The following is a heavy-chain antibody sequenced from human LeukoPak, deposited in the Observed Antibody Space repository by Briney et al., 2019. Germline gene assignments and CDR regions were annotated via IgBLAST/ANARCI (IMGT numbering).Heavy chain of an antibody. CDR3: ARGGLRPAAIDTLIISCHDYYFYYMDV. CDR1: GYTFTRYD. Sequence: ASVKVSCKASGYTFTRYDINWVRQATGQGLEWMGWMNPNSGNTGYAQKFQGRVTMTRNTSISTAYMELSSLRSEDTAVYYCARGGLRPAAIDTLIISCHDYYFYYMDVWGKGTTVTVSS. J-gene: IGHJ6*03. D-gene: IGHD2-2*02. V-gene: IGHV1-8*01. CDR2: MNPNSGNT.